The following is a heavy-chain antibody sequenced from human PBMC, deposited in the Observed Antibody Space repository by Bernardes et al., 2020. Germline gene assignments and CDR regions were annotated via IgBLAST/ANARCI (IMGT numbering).Heavy chain of an antibody. CDR2: IWYDGSNK. CDR3: ARGLRSLAPDYYYGMDV. J-gene: IGHJ6*02. CDR1: GFTFSSYG. V-gene: IGHV3-33*01. D-gene: IGHD5-12*01. Sequence: GGSLRLSCAASGFTFSSYGMHWVRQAPGKGLEWVAVIWYDGSNKYYADSVKGRFTISRDNSKNTLYLQMNSLRAEDTAVYYCARGLRSLAPDYYYGMDVWGQGTTVTVSS.